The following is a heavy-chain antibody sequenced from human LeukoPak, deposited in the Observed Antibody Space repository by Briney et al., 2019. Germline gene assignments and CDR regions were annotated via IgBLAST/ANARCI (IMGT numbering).Heavy chain of an antibody. V-gene: IGHV3-66*01. CDR3: ARDVPPYLTSPWGLDV. J-gene: IGHJ6*02. CDR2: ISGDGNT. Sequence: GGSLRLSCAASGFTVSGNYISWVRQAPGKGLEWVSLISGDGNTYYADPVKGRFTISRDNSKNTVHLQMNSLRPEDAALYYCARDVPPYLTSPWGLDVWGQGTTVIVSS. CDR1: GFTVSGNY. D-gene: IGHD1-14*01.